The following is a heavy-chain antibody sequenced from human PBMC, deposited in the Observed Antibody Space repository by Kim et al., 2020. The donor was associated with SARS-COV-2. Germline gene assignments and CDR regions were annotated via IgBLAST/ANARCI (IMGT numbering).Heavy chain of an antibody. J-gene: IGHJ4*02. CDR3: ARDGGRDKRGFDY. CDR2: IYYSGST. CDR1: GGSISSSSYY. V-gene: IGHV4-39*07. D-gene: IGHD1-26*01. Sequence: SETLSLTCTVSGGSISSSSYYWGWIRQPPGKGLEWIGSIYYSGSTYYNPSLKSRVTISVDTSKNQFSLKLSSVTGADTAVYYCARDGGRDKRGFDYWGQGTLVTVSS.